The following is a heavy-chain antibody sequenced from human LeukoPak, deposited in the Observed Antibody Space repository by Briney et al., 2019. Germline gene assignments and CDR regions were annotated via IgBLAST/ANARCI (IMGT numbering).Heavy chain of an antibody. D-gene: IGHD2-2*01. V-gene: IGHV6-1*01. J-gene: IGHJ5*02. CDR2: TYYRSTWYN. CDR3: ARRLTQYDCFDP. Sequence: SQTLSLTCAISGDIVSSNSVTWNWIRQSPSRGLEWLGRTYYRSTWYNDYAVSVRGRITVNPDTSKNQFFLHLNSVTPEDTAVYYCARRLTQYDCFDPWGQGILVTVSS. CDR1: GDIVSSNSVT.